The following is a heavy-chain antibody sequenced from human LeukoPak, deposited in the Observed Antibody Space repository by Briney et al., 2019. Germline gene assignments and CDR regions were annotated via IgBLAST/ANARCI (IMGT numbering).Heavy chain of an antibody. V-gene: IGHV3-23*01. Sequence: PGGSLRLSCAASGFTFSSFAMTWVRQAPGKGLEWVSSIIGTGVSTFYADSVKGRFTISRDNSKNTLYLQMNSLRAEDTALYYCAKAMISAVLTTRFDSWGQGTLVTVSS. CDR3: AKAMISAVLTTRFDS. D-gene: IGHD1-14*01. J-gene: IGHJ4*02. CDR2: IIGTGVST. CDR1: GFTFSSFA.